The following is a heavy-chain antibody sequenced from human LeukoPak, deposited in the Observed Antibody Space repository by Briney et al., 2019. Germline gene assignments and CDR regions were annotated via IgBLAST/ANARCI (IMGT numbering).Heavy chain of an antibody. CDR1: GECVPSDAAL. Sequence: SQTLLLTCAISGECVPSDAALWNWIRQSPSRGLAWLGWTYYRSKSYNEYAPSVKGRISVNPDTSKNQFSLQLTSVIPEDTAVYYCVRGNYNFDYWGQGTLVTVSS. D-gene: IGHD1-7*01. CDR3: VRGNYNFDY. CDR2: TYYRSKSYN. V-gene: IGHV6-1*01. J-gene: IGHJ4*02.